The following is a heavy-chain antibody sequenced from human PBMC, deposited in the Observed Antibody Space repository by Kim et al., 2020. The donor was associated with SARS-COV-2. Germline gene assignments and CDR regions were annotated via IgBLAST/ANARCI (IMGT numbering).Heavy chain of an antibody. CDR2: ISYDGSNK. CDR1: GFTFTSYA. V-gene: IGHV3-30*04. CDR3: ARDPNGYCSGGSCYSYFDY. D-gene: IGHD2-15*01. J-gene: IGHJ4*02. Sequence: GGSLRLSCAASGFTFTSYAMHWVRQAPGKGLEWVAVISYDGSNKYYADSVKGRFTISRDNSKNTLYLQMNSLRAEDTAVYYCARDPNGYCSGGSCYSYFDYWGQGTLVTVSS.